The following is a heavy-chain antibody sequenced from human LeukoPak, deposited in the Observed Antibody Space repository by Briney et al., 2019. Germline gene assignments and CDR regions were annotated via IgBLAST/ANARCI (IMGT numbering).Heavy chain of an antibody. V-gene: IGHV4-4*07. CDR2: IYTSEST. D-gene: IGHD5-12*01. Sequence: SETMSLTCTVSGGSISCYYWSWLRQPAGKGLEWIGRIYTSESTNYNPSLKSRVTMSVDTSKNQFSLKLSSVTAADMAVHYWAIERDGYDEGDAFYIWGHETMVTVSS. J-gene: IGHJ3*02. CDR3: AIERDGYDEGDAFYI. CDR1: GGSISCYY.